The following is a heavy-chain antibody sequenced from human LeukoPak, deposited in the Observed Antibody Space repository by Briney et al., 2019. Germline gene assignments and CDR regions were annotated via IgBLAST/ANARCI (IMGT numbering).Heavy chain of an antibody. Sequence: SETLSLTCAVSGGSIGSYYWSWIRQPPGKGLEWIGYIFYTGSTNYNPSLKSRVTISVLTSKNRFSLKLSSVTAADTAVYYCATLTGGDDAFDIWGQGTMVTVSS. J-gene: IGHJ3*02. V-gene: IGHV4-59*01. CDR1: GGSIGSYY. CDR2: IFYTGST. D-gene: IGHD4-23*01. CDR3: ATLTGGDDAFDI.